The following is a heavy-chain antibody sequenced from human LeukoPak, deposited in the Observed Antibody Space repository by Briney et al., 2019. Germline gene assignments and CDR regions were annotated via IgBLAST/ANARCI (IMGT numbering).Heavy chain of an antibody. V-gene: IGHV3-23*01. J-gene: IGHJ1*01. Sequence: GGSLRLSCAASGFTFSSYAMSWVRQAPGKGLEWVSAISGSGGSTYYADSVKGRFTISRDNSKNTLYLQMNSLRAEDTAVYYCAKGAQGLEAVAALEYFQHWGQGTLVTVSS. CDR3: AKGAQGLEAVAALEYFQH. CDR2: ISGSGGST. D-gene: IGHD6-19*01. CDR1: GFTFSSYA.